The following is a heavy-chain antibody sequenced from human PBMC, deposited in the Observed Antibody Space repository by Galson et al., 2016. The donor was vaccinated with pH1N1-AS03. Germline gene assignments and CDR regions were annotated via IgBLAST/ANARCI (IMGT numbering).Heavy chain of an antibody. CDR2: IHVSGTA. J-gene: IGHJ4*02. Sequence: SETLSLTCNVSGDSVNNTSFFWGWIRQPPGKGLEWIGTIHVSGTAYYNPSLGGRVTLSVDGPKNQFSLRLKSVTVADTAVYYSARDLAGMTDYWGQGTLVTVSS. V-gene: IGHV4-39*07. CDR3: ARDLAGMTDY. D-gene: IGHD6-13*01. CDR1: GDSVNNTSFF.